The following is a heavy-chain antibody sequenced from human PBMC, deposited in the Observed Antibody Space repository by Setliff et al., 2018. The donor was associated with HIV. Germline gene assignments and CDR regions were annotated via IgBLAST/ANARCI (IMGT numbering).Heavy chain of an antibody. V-gene: IGHV4-34*01. CDR3: VRVSAFIMSPSFYYYGMDV. CDR1: GGAFTGRY. D-gene: IGHD3-10*01. J-gene: IGHJ6*02. CDR2: IDYTGNT. Sequence: SETLSLTCSVYGGAFTGRYWGWVRQPPGKGLEWIGEIDYTGNTNHNPSLKSRVSTSVDMSEEQFSLKLKSVTAADTAVYYCVRVSAFIMSPSFYYYGMDVWGQGTTVTVSS.